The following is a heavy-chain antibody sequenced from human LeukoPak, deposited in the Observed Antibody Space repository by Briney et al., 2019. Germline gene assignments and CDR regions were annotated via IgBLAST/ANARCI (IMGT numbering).Heavy chain of an antibody. Sequence: GASVKVSCKASGYTFTSYGISWVRQAPGQGLEWMGWISAYNGNTNYAQKLQGRVTMTTDTSTSTAYMELRSLRSDDTAVYHCVRSSGGDYYHSTGYYSDYWGQGTLVTVSS. V-gene: IGHV1-18*01. CDR3: VRSSGGDYYHSTGYYSDY. CDR1: GYTFTSYG. CDR2: ISAYNGNT. D-gene: IGHD3-22*01. J-gene: IGHJ4*02.